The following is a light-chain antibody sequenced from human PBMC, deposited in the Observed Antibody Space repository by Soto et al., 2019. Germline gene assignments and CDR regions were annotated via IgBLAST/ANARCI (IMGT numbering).Light chain of an antibody. J-gene: IGLJ1*01. CDR3: CSYVGSYIYV. V-gene: IGLV2-11*01. CDR2: DVN. Sequence: QSVLTQPPSLSGAPGQRVTISCTGTSKDVGGYHSVSWYQHHPGKAPKLVIFDVNRRPSGVPHRFSGSKSDNTASLTISALQAEDEADYSCCSYVGSYIYVFGTGTKVTVL. CDR1: SKDVGGYHS.